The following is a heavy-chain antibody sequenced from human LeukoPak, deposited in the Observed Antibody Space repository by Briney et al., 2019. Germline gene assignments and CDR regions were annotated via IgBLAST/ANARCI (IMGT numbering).Heavy chain of an antibody. V-gene: IGHV1-2*02. CDR3: ARSRWELLYGSEIDY. D-gene: IGHD1-26*01. Sequence: ASVKVSCKSSGYTFTDYYMYWVRQAPGQGLEWMGWIDPDSGGTNYAQKFQGRVTMTRDTSISTAYMELSRLRSDDTAVYYCARSRWELLYGSEIDYWGQGTLVTVSS. CDR2: IDPDSGGT. J-gene: IGHJ4*02. CDR1: GYTFTDYY.